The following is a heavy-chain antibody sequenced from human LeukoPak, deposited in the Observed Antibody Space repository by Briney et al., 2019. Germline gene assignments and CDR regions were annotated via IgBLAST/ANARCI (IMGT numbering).Heavy chain of an antibody. CDR2: IYEGGSS. D-gene: IGHD6-19*01. CDR1: GDSISTSTYY. CDR3: ATPGRIAVAGQFDY. V-gene: IGHV4-39*01. J-gene: IGHJ4*02. Sequence: SETLSLTCTVSGDSISTSTYYWGWIRQPPGEGLEWIGYIYEGGSSYYNPSLKSRVTISADTSKNQISLKLNSATAADTAMYYCATPGRIAVAGQFDYWGQGILVTVSS.